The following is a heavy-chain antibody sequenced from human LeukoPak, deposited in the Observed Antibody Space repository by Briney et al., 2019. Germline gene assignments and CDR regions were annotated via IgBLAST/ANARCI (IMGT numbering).Heavy chain of an antibody. CDR3: ARQPSGFYEKSGYYPYYFDH. CDR2: IFYNGAT. Sequence: PSETLSLTCTVSGGSISSYYWSWVRQPPGKGLEWIGNIFYNGATKYDPSLKSRVSISLDTSKSQFSLKLTSVTAEDTAMYYCARQPSGFYEKSGYYPYYFDHWGQGTLVTVSS. J-gene: IGHJ4*02. V-gene: IGHV4-59*08. CDR1: GGSISSYY. D-gene: IGHD3-22*01.